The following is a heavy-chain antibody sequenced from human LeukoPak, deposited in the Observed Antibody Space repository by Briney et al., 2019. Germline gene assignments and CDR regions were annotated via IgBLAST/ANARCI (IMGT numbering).Heavy chain of an antibody. V-gene: IGHV3-9*01. CDR3: AKDNREMATIIGRGYFDY. Sequence: PGGSLRLSCAASGFTFDDYAMHWVRQAPGKGLEWVSGISWNSGSIGYADSVKGRFTISRDNAKNSLYLQMNSLRAEDTALYYCAKDNREMATIIGRGYFDYWGQGTLVTVSS. J-gene: IGHJ4*02. D-gene: IGHD5-24*01. CDR2: ISWNSGSI. CDR1: GFTFDDYA.